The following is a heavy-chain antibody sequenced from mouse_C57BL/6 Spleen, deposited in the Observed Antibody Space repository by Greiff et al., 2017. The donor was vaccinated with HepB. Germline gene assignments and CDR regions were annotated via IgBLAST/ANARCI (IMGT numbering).Heavy chain of an antibody. CDR3: ARTDYYGSRGDY. Sequence: QVQLQQPGAELVRPGSSVKLSCKASGYTFTSYWMDWVKQRPGQGLEWIGNIYPSDSETHYNQKFKDKATLTVDKSSSTAYMQLSSLTSEDSAVYYWARTDYYGSRGDYWGQGTTLTVSS. CDR2: IYPSDSET. D-gene: IGHD1-1*01. V-gene: IGHV1-61*01. CDR1: GYTFTSYW. J-gene: IGHJ2*01.